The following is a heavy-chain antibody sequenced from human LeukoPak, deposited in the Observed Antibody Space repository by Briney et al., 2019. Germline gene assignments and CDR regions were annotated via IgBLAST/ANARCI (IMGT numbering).Heavy chain of an antibody. Sequence: GGSLRLSCAASGFTFSSYSMNWVRQAPGKGLEWVSYISSSGSTKYYADSVKGRFTISRDNTKKSLYLQMNSLRAEDTAVYYCARDLILVDPASKHLDYWGQGTLVTVSS. J-gene: IGHJ4*02. V-gene: IGHV3-48*04. CDR3: ARDLILVDPASKHLDY. CDR2: ISSSGSTK. D-gene: IGHD5-18*01. CDR1: GFTFSSYS.